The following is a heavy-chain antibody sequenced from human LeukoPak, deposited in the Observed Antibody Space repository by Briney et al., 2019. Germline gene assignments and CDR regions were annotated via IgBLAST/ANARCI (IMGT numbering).Heavy chain of an antibody. J-gene: IGHJ4*02. V-gene: IGHV3-23*01. CDR1: GFTFSNYA. D-gene: IGHD3-3*01. Sequence: PGGSPRLSCAASGFTFSNYAMSWVRQAPGKGLEWVSAISGSGGSTYYADSVKGRFTISRDNSKNTLYLQMNSLRAEDTAVYYCAGADHDSPYYFDYWGQGTLVTVSS. CDR2: ISGSGGST. CDR3: AGADHDSPYYFDY.